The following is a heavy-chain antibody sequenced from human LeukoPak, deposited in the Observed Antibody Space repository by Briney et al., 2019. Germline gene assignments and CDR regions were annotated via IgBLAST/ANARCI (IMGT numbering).Heavy chain of an antibody. CDR1: GYTFTSYG. CDR3: ARSVRISDIVVVPAAIDWFDP. D-gene: IGHD2-2*02. CDR2: XXXXXGNT. Sequence: ASVXXXCXXXGYTFTSYGISWVRXXPXQXXXXXXXXXXXXGNTNYAQKLQGRVTMTTDTSTSTAYMELRSLRSDDTAVYYCARSVRISDIVVVPAAIDWFDPWGQGTLVTVSS. J-gene: IGHJ5*02. V-gene: IGHV1-18*01.